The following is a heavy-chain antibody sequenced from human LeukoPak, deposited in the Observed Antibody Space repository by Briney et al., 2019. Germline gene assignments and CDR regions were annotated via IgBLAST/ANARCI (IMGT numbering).Heavy chain of an antibody. J-gene: IGHJ6*04. CDR1: GYTFTSYY. CDR2: INPSGGST. CDR3: ARDAYYDSSGLRGDFAFDI. Sequence: ASVKVSCKASGYTFTSYYMHWVRQAPGQGLEWMGIINPSGGSTSYAQKFQGRVTMTRDMSTSTVYMELSSLRSEDTAVYYCARDAYYDSSGLRGDFAFDIWGKGTTVTVSS. V-gene: IGHV1-46*01. D-gene: IGHD3-22*01.